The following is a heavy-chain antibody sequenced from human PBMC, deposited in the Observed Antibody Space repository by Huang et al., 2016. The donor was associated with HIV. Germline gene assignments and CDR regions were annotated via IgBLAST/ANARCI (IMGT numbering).Heavy chain of an antibody. CDR3: SPTGDDYFYYYMDV. Sequence: VESGGDAVQSGRSMRLSCRGFGSMFNDFAINWFRESPRKGLEWIGFVRSIAFGGASKSAPSVKDRFSVSRDEAKNVAFLQMENLQVDDTAVYYCSPTGDDYFYYYMDVWGNGTTVIVS. D-gene: IGHD4-17*01. J-gene: IGHJ6*03. CDR1: GSMFNDFA. CDR2: VRSIAFGGAS. V-gene: IGHV3-49*03.